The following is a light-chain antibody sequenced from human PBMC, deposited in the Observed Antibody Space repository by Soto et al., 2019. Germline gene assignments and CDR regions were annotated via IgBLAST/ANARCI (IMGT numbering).Light chain of an antibody. V-gene: IGLV1-44*01. CDR3: ATWDDNLNVV. CDR2: MND. CDR1: SSNIGTYS. J-gene: IGLJ2*01. Sequence: QSVLTQPPSASGTPGQRVTISCSGGSSNIGTYSVNWYQQFPGTAPKLLIYMNDRRPSGVPDRFSAFKSGASASLAISGLQSEDEATYYCATWDDNLNVVFGGGTKLTVL.